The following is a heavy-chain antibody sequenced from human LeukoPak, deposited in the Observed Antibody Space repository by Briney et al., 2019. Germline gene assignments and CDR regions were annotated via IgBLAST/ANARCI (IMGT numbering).Heavy chain of an antibody. V-gene: IGHV3-15*01. D-gene: IGHD5-18*01. Sequence: PGGSLRLSCKGSGFTFTNACMSWVRLAPGKGLEWVGHIKSQTDGGTTDCAAPVKGRFTISRDDSKNTLYLQLNSLKTEDTAVYYCTTGTWIQLWLADYWGQGTLATVSS. CDR3: TTGTWIQLWLADY. CDR1: GFTFTNAC. CDR2: IKSQTDGGTT. J-gene: IGHJ4*02.